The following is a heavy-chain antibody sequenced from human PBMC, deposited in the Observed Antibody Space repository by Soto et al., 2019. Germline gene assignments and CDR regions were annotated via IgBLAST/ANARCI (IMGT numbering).Heavy chain of an antibody. Sequence: SETLSLTCTVSGGSISSGDYYWSWIRQPPGKGLEWIGYIYYSGSTYYNPSLKSRVTISADTSKNQFSLKLSSVTAADTAVYYCACSIPYRRNLNYFVYWCQGPLVSGS. D-gene: IGHD3-3*02. CDR1: GGSISSGDYY. CDR3: ACSIPYRRNLNYFVY. CDR2: IYYSGST. V-gene: IGHV4-30-4*01. J-gene: IGHJ4*02.